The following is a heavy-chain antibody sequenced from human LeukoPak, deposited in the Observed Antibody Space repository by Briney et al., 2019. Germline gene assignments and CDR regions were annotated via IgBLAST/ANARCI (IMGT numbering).Heavy chain of an antibody. D-gene: IGHD3-10*01. CDR2: ISASGGRT. Sequence: GGSLRLSCAASGFTFSTYAMTWVRQAPGKGLEWVSVISASGGRTYYADSVKGRFTISRDNSNNTLYLQMNSLRAEDTAVYYCARDASGSRPNYWGQGTLVTVTS. CDR3: ARDASGSRPNY. CDR1: GFTFSTYA. V-gene: IGHV3-23*01. J-gene: IGHJ4*02.